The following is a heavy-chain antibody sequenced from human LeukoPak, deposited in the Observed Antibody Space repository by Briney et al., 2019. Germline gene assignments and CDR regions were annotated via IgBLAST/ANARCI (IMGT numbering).Heavy chain of an antibody. CDR1: GGSISRSSYY. V-gene: IGHV4-61*03. D-gene: IGHD3-16*02. CDR2: VYYDGRT. CDR3: VRSDNRYVQAL. Sequence: SETLSPTCTVSGGSISRSSYYWGWIRQPPGKGLEWIGWVYYDGRTSSNPSLKSRVTMSLDTSKNHFSLRLSSVTTADSAVYYCVRSDNRYVQALWGRGTLVTVSS. J-gene: IGHJ2*01.